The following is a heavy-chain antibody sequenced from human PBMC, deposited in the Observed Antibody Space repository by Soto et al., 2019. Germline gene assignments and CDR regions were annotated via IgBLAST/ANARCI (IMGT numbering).Heavy chain of an antibody. V-gene: IGHV4-59*11. J-gene: IGHJ4*02. Sequence: QVQLQESGPRLVKPSETLSLTCIVSGGSISSHYWSWIRQPPGKGLEWIGYIYYSGSTNYNPPLESRVTISVDTSKNQCSLNLSSVTAADTAVYYCARAVLPATAPFDCWGQGTLVTVSS. CDR3: ARAVLPATAPFDC. CDR1: GGSISSHY. D-gene: IGHD2-2*01. CDR2: IYYSGST.